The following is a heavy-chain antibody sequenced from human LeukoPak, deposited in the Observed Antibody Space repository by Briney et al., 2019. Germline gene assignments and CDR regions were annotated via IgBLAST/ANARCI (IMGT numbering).Heavy chain of an antibody. V-gene: IGHV3-23*01. Sequence: PGGSLRLSCAASGFTFSSYAMSWVRQAPGKGLEWVSAITGSGGGTYYADSVKGRFTISRGNSQNTLYLQMNSLRAEDTAVYYCARDWQEAAAGLDYWGQGTLVTVSS. D-gene: IGHD6-13*01. CDR2: ITGSGGGT. CDR1: GFTFSSYA. CDR3: ARDWQEAAAGLDY. J-gene: IGHJ4*02.